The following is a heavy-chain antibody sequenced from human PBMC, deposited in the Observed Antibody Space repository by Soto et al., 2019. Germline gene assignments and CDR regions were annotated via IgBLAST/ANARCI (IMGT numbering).Heavy chain of an antibody. V-gene: IGHV4-34*01. CDR3: ARAYSRSWSPFDY. J-gene: IGHJ4*02. CDR1: GGSFSGYY. Sequence: QVQLQQWGAGLLKPSETLSLTCAVYGGSFSGYYWSWIRQPPGKGLEWIGEINQSGSTNYNPSLKRRVTVSVSTAKTQFSLKLSSVTAADTAVYYCARAYSRSWSPFDYWGQGTLVTVSS. CDR2: INQSGST. D-gene: IGHD6-13*01.